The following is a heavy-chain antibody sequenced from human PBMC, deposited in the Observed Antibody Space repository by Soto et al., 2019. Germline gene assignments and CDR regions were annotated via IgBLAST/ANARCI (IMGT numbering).Heavy chain of an antibody. Sequence: GGSLRLSCAASGFTFSSYAMHWVRQAPGKGLEWVAVISYDGSNKYYADSVKGRFTISRDNSKNTLYLQMNSLRAEDTAVYYCARGMGRYCSGCSGYSHYYYGMDVWGQGTTVTVSS. V-gene: IGHV3-30-3*01. D-gene: IGHD2-15*01. CDR3: ARGMGRYCSGCSGYSHYYYGMDV. CDR1: GFTFSSYA. J-gene: IGHJ6*02. CDR2: ISYDGSNK.